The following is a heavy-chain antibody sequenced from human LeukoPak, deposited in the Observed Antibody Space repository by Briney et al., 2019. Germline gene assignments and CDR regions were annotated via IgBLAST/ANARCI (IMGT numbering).Heavy chain of an antibody. D-gene: IGHD6-6*01. CDR2: IYYSGST. J-gene: IGHJ4*02. CDR3: ATLSPDSSSRFDY. CDR1: GGSISSYY. Sequence: PSETLSLTCTVSGGSISSYYWSWIRQPPGKGLEWIGYIYYSGSTNYNPSLKSRVTISVDTSKNQFSLKLSSVTAADTAVYSCATLSPDSSSRFDYWGQGTLVTVSS. V-gene: IGHV4-59*08.